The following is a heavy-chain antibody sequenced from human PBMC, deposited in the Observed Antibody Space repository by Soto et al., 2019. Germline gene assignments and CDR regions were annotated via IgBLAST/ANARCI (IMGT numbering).Heavy chain of an antibody. CDR1: GFSCEDDA. D-gene: IGHD5-18*01. V-gene: IGHV3-9*01. CDR3: AKGYGYGYFGMAV. Sequence: PGGSLGLCCAASGFSCEDDAMHWVRQAPGKGLGSVSVISCDSGSIGYADSVKGRFTISIDNAKNYLSPQMNSLRAEDTALYSCAKGYGYGYFGMAVSGQRTTVTVSS. J-gene: IGHJ6*02. CDR2: ISCDSGSI.